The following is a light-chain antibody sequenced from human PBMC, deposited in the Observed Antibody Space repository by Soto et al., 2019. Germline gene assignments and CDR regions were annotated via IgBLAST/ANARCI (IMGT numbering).Light chain of an antibody. CDR1: QSVSSN. V-gene: IGKV3-15*01. CDR2: GAS. Sequence: EIVMTQSPVTLSVSPGERATLSCWAGQSVSSNLAWYQQKPGQAPRLLIYGASTRATGIPARFSGSGSGTEFTLTISSLQSEDFAVYYCQQYKKWPRTFGHGTKVDIK. J-gene: IGKJ1*01. CDR3: QQYKKWPRT.